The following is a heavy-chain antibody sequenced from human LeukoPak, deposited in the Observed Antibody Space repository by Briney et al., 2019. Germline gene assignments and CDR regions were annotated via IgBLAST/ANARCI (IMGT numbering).Heavy chain of an antibody. D-gene: IGHD3-22*01. J-gene: IGHJ4*02. V-gene: IGHV4-59*01. CDR1: GASISGYY. CDR2: FHYTESP. Sequence: SETLSLTCTVSGASISGYYWTWLRQPPGKRLEWIGYFHYTESPNYNPSLRSRVSMSVDTSTNQFSLILTSVTAADTALYYCARVIPGGCLDYWGQGILVTVSS. CDR3: ARVIPGGCLDY.